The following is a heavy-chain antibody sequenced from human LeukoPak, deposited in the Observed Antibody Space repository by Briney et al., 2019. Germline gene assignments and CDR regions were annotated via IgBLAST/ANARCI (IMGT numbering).Heavy chain of an antibody. CDR2: ISSRGDGT. J-gene: IGHJ4*02. CDR3: VKGCSSTGCYTFEW. CDR1: GFAFSSYA. Sequence: PGGSLRLSCAASGFAFSSYAMTWVRQAPGKGLEWVSVISSRGDGTHYADSVKGRFSISRDNSKNTMYLQMNSLRVEDTALYYCVKGCSSTGCYTFEWGGQGTLVTVSS. V-gene: IGHV3-23*01. D-gene: IGHD2-2*02.